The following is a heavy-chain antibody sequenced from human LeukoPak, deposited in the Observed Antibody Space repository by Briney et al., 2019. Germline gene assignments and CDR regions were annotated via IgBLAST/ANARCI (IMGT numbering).Heavy chain of an antibody. J-gene: IGHJ5*02. CDR3: ARGGASADARRFDP. V-gene: IGHV1-8*01. Sequence: ASVKVSCKASGYAFTSYDINWVRQASGQGLEWMGWLNPNSGNTGYALKFKGRVTITSSTSTSTVFMELGSLTSEDTAVYYCARGGASADARRFDPWGQGTLVTVSS. CDR1: GYAFTSYD. D-gene: IGHD1-26*01. CDR2: LNPNSGNT.